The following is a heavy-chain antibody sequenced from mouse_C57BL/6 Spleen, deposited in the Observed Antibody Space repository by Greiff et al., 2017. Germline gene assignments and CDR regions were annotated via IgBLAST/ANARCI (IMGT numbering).Heavy chain of an antibody. CDR1: GYTFTSYW. V-gene: IGHV1-52*01. Sequence: VQLQQPGAELVRPGSSVKLSCKASGYTFTSYWMHWVKQRPIQGLEWIGNIDPSDSETHYNQKFKDKATLTVDKSSSTDYMQLSSLTSEDSAVYYCARWGYYGSSYGYWYVDVWGTGTTVTVSS. CDR2: IDPSDSET. J-gene: IGHJ1*03. CDR3: ARWGYYGSSYGYWYVDV. D-gene: IGHD1-1*01.